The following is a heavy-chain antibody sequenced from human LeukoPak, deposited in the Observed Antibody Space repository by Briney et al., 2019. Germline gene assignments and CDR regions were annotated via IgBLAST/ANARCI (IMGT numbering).Heavy chain of an antibody. CDR2: IKSKTDGGTT. D-gene: IGHD3-16*01. Sequence: GGSLRLSCAASGFTFSNAWMSWVRQAPGKGLEWVGRIKSKTDGGTTDYAAPVKGRFTISRDDSKNTLYMQMNSLKTEDTAVYYCTTDIWVPSWFDPWGQGTLVTVSS. CDR1: GFTFSNAW. V-gene: IGHV3-15*01. CDR3: TTDIWVPSWFDP. J-gene: IGHJ5*02.